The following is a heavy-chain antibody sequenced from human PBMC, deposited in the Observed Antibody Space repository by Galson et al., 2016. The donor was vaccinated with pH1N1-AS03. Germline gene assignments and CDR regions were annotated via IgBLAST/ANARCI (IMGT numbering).Heavy chain of an antibody. CDR3: ARGWYDIWTGYLVDPFDY. V-gene: IGHV3-11*01. J-gene: IGHJ4*02. Sequence: SLRLSCAASGFTFGDYYMSWIRQAPGKGLEWISCITSSGGSGSTIYYADSVKGRFTTSRDNAKNSLYLQMNSLRADDTAVYFCARGWYDIWTGYLVDPFDYWGQGALVTVSS. D-gene: IGHD3-9*01. CDR2: ITSSGGSGSTI. CDR1: GFTFGDYY.